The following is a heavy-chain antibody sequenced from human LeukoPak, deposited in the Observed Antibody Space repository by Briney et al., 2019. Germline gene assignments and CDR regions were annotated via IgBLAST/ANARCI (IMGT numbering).Heavy chain of an antibody. V-gene: IGHV5-51*01. CDR2: IYPGDSDT. Sequence: GESLKISCKGSGYSFTSYWIGWVRQMPGKGLEWMGIIYPGDSDTRYSPSFQGQVTISADKSISTAYLQWSSLKASDTAIYYCARGSIVGVSDVAFEIWGQGTMVIVSS. J-gene: IGHJ3*02. D-gene: IGHD1-26*01. CDR3: ARGSIVGVSDVAFEI. CDR1: GYSFTSYW.